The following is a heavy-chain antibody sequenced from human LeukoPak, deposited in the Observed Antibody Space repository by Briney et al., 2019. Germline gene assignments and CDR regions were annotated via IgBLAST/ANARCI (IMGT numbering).Heavy chain of an antibody. D-gene: IGHD1-26*01. V-gene: IGHV3-23*01. CDR2: IRVSGGPT. CDR3: AKDPSAGEGWFDP. Sequence: GGSLRLSCAASGFAFNNYAMTWVRQAPGKGLEWVSAIRVSGGPTYYADSVKGRFTISRDNSKNTLYLQMNSLRAEDTAVYYCAKDPSAGEGWFDPWGQGTLVTASS. J-gene: IGHJ5*02. CDR1: GFAFNNYA.